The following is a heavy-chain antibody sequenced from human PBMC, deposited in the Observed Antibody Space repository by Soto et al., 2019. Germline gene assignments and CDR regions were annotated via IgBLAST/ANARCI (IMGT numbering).Heavy chain of an antibody. J-gene: IGHJ5*02. Sequence: SETLSLTCSVSGGSISSGDYYWSWIRQPPGKGLEWIGYMFYTGTTYYNPSLKSRITISMDTSKNQFSLRLTSVTAADTAEYHCARVGTFCSSPSCRGRNWFDTWGQETRVTVSS. D-gene: IGHD2-2*01. CDR1: GGSISSGDYY. CDR3: ARVGTFCSSPSCRGRNWFDT. CDR2: MFYTGTT. V-gene: IGHV4-30-4*01.